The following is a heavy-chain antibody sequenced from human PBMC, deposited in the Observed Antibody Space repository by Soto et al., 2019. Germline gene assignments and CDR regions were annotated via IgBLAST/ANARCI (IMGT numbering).Heavy chain of an antibody. CDR2: IYWNDDK. D-gene: IGHD3-22*01. J-gene: IGHJ3*02. Sequence: SGPTLVNPTQTLTLTCTFSGFSLSTSGVGVGWIRQPPGKALEWLALIYWNDDKRYSPSLKSRLTITKDTSKNQVVLTMTNMDPVHTATYYCAHMVMAEYAFDIWGQGTMVTVSS. CDR1: GFSLSTSGVG. V-gene: IGHV2-5*01. CDR3: AHMVMAEYAFDI.